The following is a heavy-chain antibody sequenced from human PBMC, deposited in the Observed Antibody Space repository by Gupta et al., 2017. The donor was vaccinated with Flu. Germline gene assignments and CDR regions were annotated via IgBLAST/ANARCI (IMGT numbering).Heavy chain of an antibody. V-gene: IGHV3-48*02. CDR2: ISSSSSTI. CDR1: GFTFSSYS. D-gene: IGHD6-19*01. J-gene: IGHJ4*02. CDR3: ASDIAVDLDY. Sequence: EVQLVESGGGLVQPGGSLRLSCAASGFTFSSYSMNWVRQAPGKGLEWVSYISSSSSTIYYADSVKGRFNISRDNAKNSLYLQMNSLRDEDTAVYYGASDIAVDLDYWGQGTLVTVSS.